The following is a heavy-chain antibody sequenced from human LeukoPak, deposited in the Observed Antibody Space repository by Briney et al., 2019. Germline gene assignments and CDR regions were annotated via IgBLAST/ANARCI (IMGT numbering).Heavy chain of an antibody. Sequence: PGGSLRLSCAASGFTFDDYAMHWVRQVPGKGLEWVSLISGDGGNTYYADSAKGRFTISRDNSKNSLHLQMNSLRTEDTALYYCAKAQGYCGGGSCYHWFDPWGQGTLVTVSS. CDR3: AKAQGYCGGGSCYHWFDP. J-gene: IGHJ5*02. CDR1: GFTFDDYA. V-gene: IGHV3-43*02. CDR2: ISGDGGNT. D-gene: IGHD2-15*01.